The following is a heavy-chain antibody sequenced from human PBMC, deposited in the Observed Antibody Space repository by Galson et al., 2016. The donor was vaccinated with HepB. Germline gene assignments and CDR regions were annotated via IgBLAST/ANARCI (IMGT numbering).Heavy chain of an antibody. CDR1: GYTFLGYA. CDR2: ISSYDGRT. CDR3: AIAGPLTSSSALDY. Sequence: SVKVSCKASGYTFLGYAITWVRQAPGQGLECMGWISSYDGRTNYAQMVQGRVTMTTDTSTGTTYMELRGLRSDDTAVYYCAIAGPLTSSSALDYWGQGNLVTVSS. J-gene: IGHJ4*02. V-gene: IGHV1-18*01. D-gene: IGHD6-6*01.